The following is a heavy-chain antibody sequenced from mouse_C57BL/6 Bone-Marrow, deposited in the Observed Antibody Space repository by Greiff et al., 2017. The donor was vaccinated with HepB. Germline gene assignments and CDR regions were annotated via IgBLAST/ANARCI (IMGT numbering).Heavy chain of an antibody. Sequence: EVQVVESGGGLVKPGGSLKLSCAASGFTFSSYTMSWVRQTPEKRLEWVATISGGGGNTYYPDSVKGRFTISRDNAKNTLYLQMSSLRSEDTALYYCARRRDYDYAWFAYWGQGTLVTVSA. J-gene: IGHJ3*01. CDR2: ISGGGGNT. CDR3: ARRRDYDYAWFAY. V-gene: IGHV5-9*01. D-gene: IGHD2-4*01. CDR1: GFTFSSYT.